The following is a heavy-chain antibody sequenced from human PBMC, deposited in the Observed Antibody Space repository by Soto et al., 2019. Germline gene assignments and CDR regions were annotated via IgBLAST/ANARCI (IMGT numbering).Heavy chain of an antibody. CDR2: ISSSGSYT. Sequence: GGPLRLSCSASGFTFSDYYMSWIRQAPGEGLEWVSYISSSGSYTTYADSVKGRFTISRDNAKNSVYLQMNSLRAEDTAVYYCARTYCGGDCYPTPRYYGMDVWGQGNTVTVSS. V-gene: IGHV3-11*06. J-gene: IGHJ6*02. D-gene: IGHD2-21*02. CDR3: ARTYCGGDCYPTPRYYGMDV. CDR1: GFTFSDYY.